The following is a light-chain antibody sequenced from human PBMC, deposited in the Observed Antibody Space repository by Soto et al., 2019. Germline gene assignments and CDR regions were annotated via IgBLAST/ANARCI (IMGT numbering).Light chain of an antibody. CDR3: STYKSSSTPVV. Sequence: QSALTQPPSVSGSPGQSVTISCTGTSCDVGGYNYVSWYQQHPGKAPKLMIYDVSNRPSGVSNRFSGSKSGNTASLTISGLQPEDEADYYCSTYKSSSTPVVFGGGTKLTVL. V-gene: IGLV2-14*01. CDR2: DVS. CDR1: SCDVGGYNY. J-gene: IGLJ2*01.